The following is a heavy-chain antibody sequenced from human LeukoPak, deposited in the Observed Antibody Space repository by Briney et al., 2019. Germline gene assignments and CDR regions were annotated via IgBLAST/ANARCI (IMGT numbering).Heavy chain of an antibody. V-gene: IGHV3-33*01. Sequence: GGSLRLSCAASGFTFSSYGMHWVRQAPGKGLEWVAVVWYDGNNKYYADSVKGRFTISRDNYKNTVYLLMDSLSVEDRAVYYCARDLNLPGVFDLWGQGTMVTVSS. J-gene: IGHJ3*01. CDR3: ARDLNLPGVFDL. D-gene: IGHD3-10*01. CDR2: VWYDGNNK. CDR1: GFTFSSYG.